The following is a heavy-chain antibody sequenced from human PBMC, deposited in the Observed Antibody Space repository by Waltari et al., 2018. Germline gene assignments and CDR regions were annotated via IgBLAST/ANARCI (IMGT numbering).Heavy chain of an antibody. CDR3: AREAGFFDY. D-gene: IGHD6-25*01. J-gene: IGHJ4*01. V-gene: IGHV4-59*01. Sequence: QVQLQESGAGLVKPSETLSLTCTVSGGSMSSYHWSWIRQHPGKGLEWIGYIGYSGGTTNNPSRKRRVTISVDTSKNQFALELSTVTAADTAVYYCAREAGFFDYWGHGTLVTVSS. CDR2: IGYSGGT. CDR1: GGSMSSYH.